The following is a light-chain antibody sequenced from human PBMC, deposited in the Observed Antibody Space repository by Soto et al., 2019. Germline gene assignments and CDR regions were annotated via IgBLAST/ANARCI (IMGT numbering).Light chain of an antibody. Sequence: EIVLTQSPGTLSLSPGERATLSCRASQSVRSSNLAWYQPKPGQAPRLLIYRASSRVTGIPDRFSGSGSGTDFTLIISRLEPEDFAVYYCQQYGTSPGTFGQGTKVEIK. V-gene: IGKV3-20*01. CDR1: QSVRSSN. CDR2: RAS. J-gene: IGKJ1*01. CDR3: QQYGTSPGT.